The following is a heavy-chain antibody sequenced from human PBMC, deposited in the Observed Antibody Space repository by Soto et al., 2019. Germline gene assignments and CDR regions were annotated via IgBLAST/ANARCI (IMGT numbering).Heavy chain of an antibody. J-gene: IGHJ5*02. CDR3: ARDLSVDSSSWYNWFDP. CDR1: GGTFSSYA. CDR2: IIPIFGTA. Sequence: ASVKVSCKASGGTFSSYAIIWVRQAPGQGLEWMGGIIPIFGTANYAQKFQGRVTITADKSTSTAYMELSSLRSEDTAVYYCARDLSVDSSSWYNWFDPWGQGTLVTVSS. D-gene: IGHD6-13*01. V-gene: IGHV1-69*06.